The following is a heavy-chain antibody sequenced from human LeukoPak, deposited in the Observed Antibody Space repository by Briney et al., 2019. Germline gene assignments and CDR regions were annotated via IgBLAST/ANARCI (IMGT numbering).Heavy chain of an antibody. Sequence: SETLSLTCAVSGYSISSGYYWGWIRQPPGKGLEWIGSIYHSGSTYYNPSLKSRVTTSVDTSKNQFSLKLSSVTAADTAVYYCARPQYDILTGYGNWFDPWGQGTLVTVSS. D-gene: IGHD3-9*01. CDR3: ARPQYDILTGYGNWFDP. CDR2: IYHSGST. J-gene: IGHJ5*02. CDR1: GYSISSGYY. V-gene: IGHV4-38-2*01.